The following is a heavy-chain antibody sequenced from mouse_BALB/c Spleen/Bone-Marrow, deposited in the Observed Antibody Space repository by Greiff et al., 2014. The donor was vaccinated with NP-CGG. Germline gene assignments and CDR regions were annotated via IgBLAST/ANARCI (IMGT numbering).Heavy chain of an antibody. CDR2: SRNKAKYYTT. V-gene: IGHV7-1*02. J-gene: IGHJ3*01. CDR3: ARDVGYGNYFVY. Sequence: EVMLVESGGGLVQPGDSLRLSCATSGFTFSDFYMEWVRQPPGKRLEWIAASRNKAKYYTTEYSASVKGRFIVSRDTSQSVLHLQMNALRAEDTAIYYCARDVGYGNYFVYWGQGTLVTVSA. CDR1: GFTFSDFY. D-gene: IGHD2-10*02.